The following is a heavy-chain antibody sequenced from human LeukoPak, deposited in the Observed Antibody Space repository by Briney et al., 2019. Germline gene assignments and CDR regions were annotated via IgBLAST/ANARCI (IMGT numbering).Heavy chain of an antibody. D-gene: IGHD3-9*01. Sequence: SETLSLTCTVSGGSISSYYWSWIRQPAGKGLEWIGRIYTSGSTNYNPSLKSRVTMSVDTSKNQFSLKLSSVTAADTAVYYCARGGHDLFFNWFDPWGQGTLVTVSS. CDR3: ARGGHDLFFNWFDP. J-gene: IGHJ5*02. V-gene: IGHV4-4*07. CDR2: IYTSGST. CDR1: GGSISSYY.